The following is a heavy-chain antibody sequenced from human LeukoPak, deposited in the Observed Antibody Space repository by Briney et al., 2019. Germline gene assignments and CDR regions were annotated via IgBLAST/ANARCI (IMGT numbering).Heavy chain of an antibody. J-gene: IGHJ4*02. CDR1: GYTFTSYG. CDR2: ISAYNGNT. CDR3: ARDRPAYCGGDCYSGY. V-gene: IGHV1-18*01. Sequence: ASVEVSCKASGYTFTSYGISWVRQAPGQGLEWMGWISAYNGNTNYAQKLQGRVTMTTDTSTSTAYMELRSLRSDDTAVYYCARDRPAYCGGDCYSGYWGQGTLVTVSS. D-gene: IGHD2-21*02.